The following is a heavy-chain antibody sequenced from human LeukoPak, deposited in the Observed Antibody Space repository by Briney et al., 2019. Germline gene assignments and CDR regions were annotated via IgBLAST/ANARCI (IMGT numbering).Heavy chain of an antibody. Sequence: ASVKVSCKASGYTXTDYYMHWMRQAPGQGPEWMGWMNPNSGGTNYAQKFQGRVTMTRDTSITTAYMELSSLRSDDTAVYYCAPRRVAADKGFDYWGQGTLVTVSS. V-gene: IGHV1-2*02. CDR1: GYTXTDYY. CDR3: APRRVAADKGFDY. D-gene: IGHD6-19*01. CDR2: MNPNSGGT. J-gene: IGHJ4*02.